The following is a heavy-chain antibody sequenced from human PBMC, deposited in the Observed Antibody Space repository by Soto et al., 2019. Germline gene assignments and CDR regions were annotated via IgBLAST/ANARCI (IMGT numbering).Heavy chain of an antibody. V-gene: IGHV1-8*01. CDR1: GYTFITND. D-gene: IGHD6-13*01. CDR3: ERGGPAAGFDL. CDR2: MKPSTGDS. Sequence: ASVKVSCKASGYTFITNDINWVRQASGQGLEWMGWMKPSTGDSGSDPDFQGRITMTRDTATSTAYMELSSPKFEDTAVYYCERGGPAAGFDLWGQGSLVTVSS. J-gene: IGHJ5*02.